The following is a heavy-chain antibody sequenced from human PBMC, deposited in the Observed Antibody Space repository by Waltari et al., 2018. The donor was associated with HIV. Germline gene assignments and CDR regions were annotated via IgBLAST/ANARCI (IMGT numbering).Heavy chain of an antibody. Sequence: QVQLVESGGGVVQPGRSLRLSCAASGFSMSTYGMPWVRQAPGKGQELVQLIRLEGRKEYYSDSVRGRHMNSIDNSNSTLYLQMNSLRVEDTAVYFCARDQDYMGRLSYFDLWGRSTLVTVSS. CDR1: GFSMSTYG. CDR2: IRLEGRKE. V-gene: IGHV3-33*01. J-gene: IGHJ2*01. CDR3: ARDQDYMGRLSYFDL. D-gene: IGHD4-4*01.